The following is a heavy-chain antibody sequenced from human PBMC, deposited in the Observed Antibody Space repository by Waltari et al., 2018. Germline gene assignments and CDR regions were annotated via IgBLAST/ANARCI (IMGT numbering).Heavy chain of an antibody. D-gene: IGHD3-10*01. V-gene: IGHV4-34*01. CDR3: AGEPSGSGSYFGGPAFDD. CDR2: INHSGST. J-gene: IGHJ4*02. CDR1: GGSFSGYY. Sequence: QVQLQQWGAGLLKPSETLSLTCAVYGGSFSGYYWSWIRPPPGRGLEWIGEINHSGSTNYNPSLKSRGTISVDTAKNQFSLKLRSGTAADTAVDYCAGEPSGSGSYFGGPAFDDWGQGTLVTVSS.